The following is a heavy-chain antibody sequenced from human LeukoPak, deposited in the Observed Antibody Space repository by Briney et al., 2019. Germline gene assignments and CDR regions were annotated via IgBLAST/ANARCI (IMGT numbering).Heavy chain of an antibody. Sequence: GGSLRLSCAASGFTFSSYAMHWVRQAPGKGLEWVAVISYDGSNKYYADSVKGRFTISRDNSKNTLYLQMNSLRAEDTAVYYCAKDRGVEQWLVLDYWGQGTLVTVSS. CDR1: GFTFSSYA. CDR2: ISYDGSNK. V-gene: IGHV3-30*04. D-gene: IGHD6-19*01. J-gene: IGHJ4*02. CDR3: AKDRGVEQWLVLDY.